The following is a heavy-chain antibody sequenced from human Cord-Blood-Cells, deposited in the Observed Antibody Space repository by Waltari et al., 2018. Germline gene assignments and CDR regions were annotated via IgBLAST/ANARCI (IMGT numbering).Heavy chain of an antibody. V-gene: IGHV6-1*01. CDR2: TYYRTKWYK. D-gene: IGHD2-2*01. J-gene: IGHJ3*02. CDR1: GDSVSSNSAA. Sequence: QVQLQQSGPGLVKPSQTLSLTCAISGDSVSSNSAAWNWIRQSPSRGLAWLGRTYYRTKWYKDYAVSVKSRIPINPDTAKNQFSLQLNSVTPEDTAVYYCARGGYCSSTSCYAFDIWGQGTMVTVSS. CDR3: ARGGYCSSTSCYAFDI.